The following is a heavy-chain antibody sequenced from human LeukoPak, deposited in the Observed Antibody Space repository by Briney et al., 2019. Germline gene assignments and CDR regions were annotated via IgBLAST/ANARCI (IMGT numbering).Heavy chain of an antibody. V-gene: IGHV3-48*03. D-gene: IGHD3-22*01. J-gene: IGHJ4*02. CDR1: GFTFSSYE. CDR3: ARDHYDSSGPNFLYFDY. Sequence: GGSLRLSCAASGFTFSSYEMNWVRQAPGKGLEWVSYISSSGSTIYYADSVKGRFTISRDNAKNSLYLQMNSLRAEDTAVYYCARDHYDSSGPNFLYFDYWGQGTLVTVSS. CDR2: ISSSGSTI.